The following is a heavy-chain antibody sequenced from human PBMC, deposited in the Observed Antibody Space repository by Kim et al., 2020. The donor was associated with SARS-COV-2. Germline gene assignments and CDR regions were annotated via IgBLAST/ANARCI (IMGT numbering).Heavy chain of an antibody. J-gene: IGHJ3*01. Sequence: ASVKVSCKASNYTFTKFGLSWVRQAPGQGLEWMGWINTYTGNTKYNQKFRDRVTVTTDTPSTTVSLELRGLRSDDTAVYYCARSFFTILWCGEPNVFDVW. D-gene: IGHD3-10*01. CDR2: INTYTGNT. V-gene: IGHV1-18*01. CDR3: ARSFFTILWCGEPNVFDV. CDR1: NYTFTKFG.